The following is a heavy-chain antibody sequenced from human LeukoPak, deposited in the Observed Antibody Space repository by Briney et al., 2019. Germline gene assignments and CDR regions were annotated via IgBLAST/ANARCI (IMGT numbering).Heavy chain of an antibody. Sequence: PSETLSLTCTVSGGSISSYYWSWIRQPPGKGLEWIGYIYYSGSTNYNPSLKSRVTISVDTSENQFSLKLSSVTAADTAVYYCASHTYYYGSGLAFDYWGQGTLVTVSS. D-gene: IGHD3-10*01. CDR3: ASHTYYYGSGLAFDY. V-gene: IGHV4-59*08. CDR2: IYYSGST. CDR1: GGSISSYY. J-gene: IGHJ4*02.